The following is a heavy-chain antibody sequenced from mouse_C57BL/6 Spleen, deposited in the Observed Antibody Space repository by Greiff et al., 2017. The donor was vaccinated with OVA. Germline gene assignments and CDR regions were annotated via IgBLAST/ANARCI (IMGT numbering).Heavy chain of an antibody. D-gene: IGHD1-1*01. V-gene: IGHV7-3*01. CDR2: IRNKANGYTT. J-gene: IGHJ2*01. Sequence: EVQRVESGGGLVQPGGSLSLSCAASGFTFTDYYMSWVRQPPGKALEWLGFIRNKANGYTTEYSASVKGRFTISRDNSQSILYLQMNALRAEDSATYYCARYSPYYGSIYFDYWGQGTTLTVSS. CDR1: GFTFTDYY. CDR3: ARYSPYYGSIYFDY.